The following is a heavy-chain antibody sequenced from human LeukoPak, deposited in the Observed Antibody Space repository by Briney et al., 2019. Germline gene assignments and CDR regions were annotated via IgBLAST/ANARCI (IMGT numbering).Heavy chain of an antibody. Sequence: GASVKVSCKASGYTFTGYYMHWVRQAPGQGLEWMGWINPNSGGTNYAQKFQGRVTMTRDTSINTAYMELSRLRADDTAVYYCASLAMNAGSYWMGVFDYWGQGTLVTVSS. V-gene: IGHV1-2*02. J-gene: IGHJ4*02. CDR2: INPNSGGT. CDR3: ASLAMNAGSYWMGVFDY. CDR1: GYTFTGYY. D-gene: IGHD3-10*01.